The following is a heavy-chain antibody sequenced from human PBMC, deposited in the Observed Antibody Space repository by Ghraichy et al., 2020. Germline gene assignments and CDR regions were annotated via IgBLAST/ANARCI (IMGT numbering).Heavy chain of an antibody. D-gene: IGHD3-10*01. CDR3: AAGLVVRFGECSFDP. J-gene: IGHJ5*02. Sequence: SETLSLTCTVSGGSISSSSYYWGWIRQPPGKGLEWIGSIYYSGSTYYNPSLKSLVTISVDTSKNQFSLKLSSVTAADTAVYYCAAGLVVRFGECSFDPWGQGTLVTVSS. CDR2: IYYSGST. CDR1: GGSISSSSYY. V-gene: IGHV4-39*01.